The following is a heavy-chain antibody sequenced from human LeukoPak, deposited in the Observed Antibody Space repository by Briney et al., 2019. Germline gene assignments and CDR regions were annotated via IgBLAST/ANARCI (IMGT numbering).Heavy chain of an antibody. J-gene: IGHJ4*02. Sequence: SETLSLTCAVYGGSFSDYYWTWIRQPPGKGLEWIGEVHPSGRTNYQSSFKSRVTISVDTSKNQFSLSLSSVTAADTAVYFCASSTYHLLTGLGLTHDFWGQGTLVTVSS. CDR2: VHPSGRT. D-gene: IGHD3-9*01. V-gene: IGHV4-34*01. CDR3: ASSTYHLLTGLGLTHDF. CDR1: GGSFSDYY.